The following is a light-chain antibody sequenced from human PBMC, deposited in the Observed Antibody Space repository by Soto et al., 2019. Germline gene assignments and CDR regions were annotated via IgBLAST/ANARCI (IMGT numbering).Light chain of an antibody. V-gene: IGKV3-20*01. Sequence: EGVLTQSPGTLSLSPGERATLSCRASESISSSYLAWYQHKPGQPPRLLIYGASTRASGIPDRFSGGGSGTDFTLTISRLGPEDFAVYYCQRYGRSPPGFTSGPGTKVDI. CDR2: GAS. CDR1: ESISSSY. CDR3: QRYGRSPPGFT. J-gene: IGKJ3*01.